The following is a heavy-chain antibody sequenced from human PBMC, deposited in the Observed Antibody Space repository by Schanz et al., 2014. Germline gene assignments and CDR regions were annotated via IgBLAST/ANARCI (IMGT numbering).Heavy chain of an antibody. J-gene: IGHJ4*02. D-gene: IGHD1-26*01. Sequence: VQLVESGGGLVQPGGSLRLSCAASGFTFTSYSMHWVRQAPGRGLEWVAFIRYDGSSKYYADSVKGRFTLSRDNSKNTMDLQMNSLRPEDTAVYYCAKEGSIYWDRSVDYWGQGTLVTVSS. CDR1: GFTFTSYS. CDR3: AKEGSIYWDRSVDY. CDR2: IRYDGSSK. V-gene: IGHV3-30*02.